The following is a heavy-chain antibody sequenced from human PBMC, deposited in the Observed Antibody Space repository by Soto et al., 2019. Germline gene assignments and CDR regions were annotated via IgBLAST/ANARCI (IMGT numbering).Heavy chain of an antibody. J-gene: IGHJ6*02. CDR2: IYHSGST. D-gene: IGHD3-3*01. CDR3: ARAGRAIFGVVRYGMDV. Sequence: PSETLSLTCAVSGGSISSGGYSWSWIRQPPGKGLEWIVYIYHSGSTYYNPSRKSRVTIAVDRSKNQFTLKLSSVTAADAAVYYCARAGRAIFGVVRYGMDVWGQGTTVTVSS. V-gene: IGHV4-30-2*01. CDR1: GGSISSGGYS.